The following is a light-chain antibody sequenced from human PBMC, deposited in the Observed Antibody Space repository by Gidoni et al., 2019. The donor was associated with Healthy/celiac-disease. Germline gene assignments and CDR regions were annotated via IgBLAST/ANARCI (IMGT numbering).Light chain of an antibody. CDR2: WAS. J-gene: IGKJ2*01. CDR1: NKNY. CDR3: QQYYSTPT. Sequence: DIVMTQSPDSLAVSLGERATINCKSNNKNYLAWYQQKPGQPPKLLIYWASTRESGVPDRFSGSGSGTDFTLTISSLQAEDVAVYYCQQYYSTPTFGQXTKLEIK. V-gene: IGKV4-1*01.